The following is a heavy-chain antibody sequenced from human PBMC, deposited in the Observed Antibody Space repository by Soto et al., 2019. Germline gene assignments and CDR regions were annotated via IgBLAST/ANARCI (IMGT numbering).Heavy chain of an antibody. D-gene: IGHD3-9*01. V-gene: IGHV3-9*01. CDR2: ISWNSGSI. CDR3: AKDLRTFESEVNNLYLYYMDV. J-gene: IGHJ6*03. CDR1: GFTFDDYA. Sequence: EVQLVESGGGLVQPGRSLRLSCAASGFTFDDYAMHWVRQAPGKGLEWVSGISWNSGSIGYADSVKGRFTISRDNAKNSLYLQMNSLTAEDTALYYCAKDLRTFESEVNNLYLYYMDVWGKGTTVTVSS.